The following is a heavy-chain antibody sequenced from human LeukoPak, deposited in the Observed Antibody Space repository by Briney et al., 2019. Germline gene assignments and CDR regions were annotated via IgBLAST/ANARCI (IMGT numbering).Heavy chain of an antibody. D-gene: IGHD3-3*01. Sequence: PGGSLRLSCAASGFTFSSYAMSWVRQAPGKGLEWVSAISGSGGSTYYADSVKGRFTISRDNSKNTLHLQMNSLRAEDTAVYYCVKDRAGTVFGVIIQNFFDCWGQGTLVTVSS. CDR3: VKDRAGTVFGVIIQNFFDC. CDR1: GFTFSSYA. CDR2: ISGSGGST. J-gene: IGHJ4*02. V-gene: IGHV3-23*01.